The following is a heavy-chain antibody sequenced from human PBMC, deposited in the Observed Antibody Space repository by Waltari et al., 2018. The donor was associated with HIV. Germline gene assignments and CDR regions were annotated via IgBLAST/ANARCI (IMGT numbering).Heavy chain of an antibody. D-gene: IGHD4-17*01. CDR1: GGSISSSSYY. V-gene: IGHV4-39*01. CDR2: IYYSGGT. Sequence: QLQLQESGPGLVKPSETLSLTCTVSGGSISSSSYYWGWIRQPPGKGLEWIGIIYYSGGTYYNPSLKSRVTISVDTSKNQFSLKLSSVTAADTAVYYCARLGTYGDLCDYWGQGTLVTVSS. CDR3: ARLGTYGDLCDY. J-gene: IGHJ4*02.